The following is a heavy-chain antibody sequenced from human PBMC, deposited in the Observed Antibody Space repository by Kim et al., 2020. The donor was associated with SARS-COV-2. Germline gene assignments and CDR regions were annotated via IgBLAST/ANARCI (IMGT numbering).Heavy chain of an antibody. CDR1: GYTFTSYD. CDR2: MNPNSGNT. Sequence: ASVKVSCKASGYTFTSYDINWVRQATGQGLEWMGWMNPNSGNTGYAQKFQGRVTMTRNTSISTAYMELSSLRSEDTAVYYCARDSSSWYNAFDIWGQGTMVTVSS. CDR3: ARDSSSWYNAFDI. D-gene: IGHD6-13*01. V-gene: IGHV1-8*01. J-gene: IGHJ3*02.